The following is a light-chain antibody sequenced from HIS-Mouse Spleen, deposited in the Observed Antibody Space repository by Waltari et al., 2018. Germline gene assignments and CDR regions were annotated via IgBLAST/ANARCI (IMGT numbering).Light chain of an antibody. J-gene: IGLJ3*02. CDR1: RPKVGSTS. CDR2: RNN. V-gene: IGLV1-47*01. Sequence: QSVLTQPPSASGTPGQRVTISCSGSRPKVGSTSVYWYQQLPGTAPKLLTYRNNQRPSGVPDRFSGSKSGTSASLAISGLRSEDEADYYCAAWDDSLSGPVFGGGTKLTVL. CDR3: AAWDDSLSGPV.